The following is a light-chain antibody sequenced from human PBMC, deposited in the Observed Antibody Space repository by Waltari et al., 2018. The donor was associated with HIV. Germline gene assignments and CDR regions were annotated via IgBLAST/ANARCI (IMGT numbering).Light chain of an antibody. J-gene: IGLJ3*02. CDR1: SLRTYS. CDR2: ARN. V-gene: IGLV3-19*01. Sequence: SSELTQDPTVSVALGQTVRITCQGDSLRTYSASWYQQKPGQAPILVIYARNNRPSGTADRLSATRSGNTSSLTMTGAQAEDEADYYCKSRDSSSSHNWVFGGGTRLTVL. CDR3: KSRDSSSSHNWV.